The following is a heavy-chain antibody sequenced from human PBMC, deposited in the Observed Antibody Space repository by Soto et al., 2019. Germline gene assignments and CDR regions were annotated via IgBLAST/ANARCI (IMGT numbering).Heavy chain of an antibody. V-gene: IGHV1-69*06. J-gene: IGHJ4*02. CDR1: GGTFSSYA. CDR2: IIPIFGTA. Sequence: QVQLVQSGAELKKPGSSVKVSCNASGGTFSSYAISWVRQSPGQGLEWMGVIIPIFGTANYAQKFQGRVTITADKSTSTAYMELSSLRSEDTAGYYCAGEDYYDSSGYYSPLGYWVQGTLVTVS. CDR3: AGEDYYDSSGYYSPLGY. D-gene: IGHD3-22*01.